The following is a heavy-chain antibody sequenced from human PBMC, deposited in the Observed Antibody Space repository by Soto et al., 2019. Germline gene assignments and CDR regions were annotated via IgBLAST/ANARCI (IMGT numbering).Heavy chain of an antibody. Sequence: SVKVSCKASGGTFSSYAISWVRQAPGQGLEWMGGIIPIFGTANYAQKFQGRVTITADESTSTAYMELSSLRSEDTAVYYCARDDATVVTPDYYGMDVWGQGTTVTVSS. CDR2: IIPIFGTA. CDR3: ARDDATVVTPDYYGMDV. CDR1: GGTFSSYA. D-gene: IGHD4-17*01. J-gene: IGHJ6*02. V-gene: IGHV1-69*13.